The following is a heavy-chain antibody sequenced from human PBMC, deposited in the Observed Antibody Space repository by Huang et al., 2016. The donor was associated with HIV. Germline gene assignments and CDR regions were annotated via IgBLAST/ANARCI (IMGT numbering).Heavy chain of an antibody. CDR3: TRSFLEWLAGAFDI. V-gene: IGHV1-2*02. CDR1: GYTFTCYY. J-gene: IGHJ3*02. Sequence: QVQLVQSGAEVKKPGASVKFSCKASGYTFTCYYMHWVRQAPGQGLGVMGCINPNSGGTNYAQKFQGRVTMTRDTSISTAYMELSRLRSDDTAVYYCTRSFLEWLAGAFDIWGQGTMVTVSS. CDR2: INPNSGGT. D-gene: IGHD3-3*02.